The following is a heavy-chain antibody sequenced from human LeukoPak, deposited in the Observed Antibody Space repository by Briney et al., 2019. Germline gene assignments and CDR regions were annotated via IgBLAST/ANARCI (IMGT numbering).Heavy chain of an antibody. Sequence: SETLSLTCTVSGGSVSTINSYWGWIRQPPGKGLEWIGNVYYSGRANYSPSLRCRVTMSVDTSKNRFSLKMTSVTAADTAVYFCARLRKGRYFDYFFEYWGQGTLVTVSS. CDR1: GGSVSTINSY. CDR2: VYYSGRA. V-gene: IGHV4-39*02. J-gene: IGHJ4*02. CDR3: ARLRKGRYFDYFFEY. D-gene: IGHD3-9*01.